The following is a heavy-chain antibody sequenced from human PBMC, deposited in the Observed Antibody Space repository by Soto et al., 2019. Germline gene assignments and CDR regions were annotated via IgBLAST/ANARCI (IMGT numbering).Heavy chain of an antibody. CDR1: GFSLTTRGVG. V-gene: IGHV2-5*02. CDR2: IYWDDDE. J-gene: IGHJ4*02. D-gene: IGHD5-18*01. Sequence: QITLKESGPTLVKPTQTLTLTCTFSGFSLTTRGVGVGWIRQPPGMALEWLALIYWDDDEGYSPSLKSRPTITKDPSKNQVVLTMTTMDPVDTATYYCAHRPRGYSYHFDYWGQGTLVTVSS. CDR3: AHRPRGYSYHFDY.